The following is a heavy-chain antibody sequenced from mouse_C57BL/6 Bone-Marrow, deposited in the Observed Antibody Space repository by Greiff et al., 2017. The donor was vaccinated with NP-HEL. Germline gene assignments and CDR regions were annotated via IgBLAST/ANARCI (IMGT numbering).Heavy chain of an antibody. D-gene: IGHD1-1*01. CDR3: ARKAYYGRSYEFAY. Sequence: QVQLQQPGAELVKPGASVKLSCKASGYTFTTYWMQWVKQRPGQGLEWIGEIDPSDSYTNYTQKFKGKATLTVDTSSSTAYMQLSSLTSEDSAVYYGARKAYYGRSYEFAYWGQGTRVPVSA. CDR2: IDPSDSYT. CDR1: GYTFTTYW. J-gene: IGHJ3*01. V-gene: IGHV1-50*01.